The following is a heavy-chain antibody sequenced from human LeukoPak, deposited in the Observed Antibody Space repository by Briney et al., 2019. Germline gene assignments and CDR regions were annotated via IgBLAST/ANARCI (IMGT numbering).Heavy chain of an antibody. CDR1: GGSISSYY. CDR2: IYYSGST. D-gene: IGHD3-22*01. Sequence: SETLSLTCTVSGGSISSYYWSWIRQPPGKGLEWIGYIYYSGSTNYNPSLKSRVTISVDTSKNQFSLKLSSATAADTAVYYCARVPFSSAYLYYFDYWGQGTLVTVSS. J-gene: IGHJ4*02. CDR3: ARVPFSSAYLYYFDY. V-gene: IGHV4-59*01.